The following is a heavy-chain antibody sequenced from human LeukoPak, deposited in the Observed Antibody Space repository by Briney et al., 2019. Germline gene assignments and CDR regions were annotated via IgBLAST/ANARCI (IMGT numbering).Heavy chain of an antibody. CDR1: GYTFTGYY. J-gene: IGHJ3*02. Sequence: GASVKVSCKASGYTFTGYYMHWVRQAPGQGLEWMGWINPNSGGTIYAQKFLGRVTMTEDTSTDIAYMELSSLRSGDTAVYYCATGDGFEGAFDIWGQGTMVTVSS. CDR2: INPNSGGT. CDR3: ATGDGFEGAFDI. V-gene: IGHV1-2*02. D-gene: IGHD1-14*01.